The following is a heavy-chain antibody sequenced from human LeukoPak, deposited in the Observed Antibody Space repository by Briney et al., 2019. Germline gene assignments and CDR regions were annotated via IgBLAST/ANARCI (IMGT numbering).Heavy chain of an antibody. CDR3: ARDHNYAFDN. J-gene: IGHJ4*02. CDR2: IGISSGNT. D-gene: IGHD1-1*01. Sequence: PGGSLRLSCAASGFSFNDYSMNWVRQAPGRGLEWISYIGISSGNTKYADSVKGRFTISGDNAKNSLYLQMNNLRVEDTAVYYCARDHNYAFDNWGQGTLVTVSS. V-gene: IGHV3-48*04. CDR1: GFSFNDYS.